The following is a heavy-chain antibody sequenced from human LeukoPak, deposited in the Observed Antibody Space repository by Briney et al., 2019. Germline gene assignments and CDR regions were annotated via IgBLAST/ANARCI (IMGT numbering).Heavy chain of an antibody. Sequence: PSETLSLTCTVSGGSISSSSYYWGWIRQPPGKGLEWIGSIYYSGSTYYNPSLKSRVTISVDTSKNQFSLKLSSVTAADTAVYYCVWGYSYAMPLDYWGQGTLVTVSS. CDR3: VWGYSYAMPLDY. CDR2: IYYSGST. J-gene: IGHJ4*02. CDR1: GGSISSSSYY. V-gene: IGHV4-39*07. D-gene: IGHD5-18*01.